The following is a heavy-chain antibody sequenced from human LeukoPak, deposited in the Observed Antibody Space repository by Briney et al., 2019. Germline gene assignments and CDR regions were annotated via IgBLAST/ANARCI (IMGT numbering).Heavy chain of an antibody. Sequence: PSETLSLTCTVSGGSISSGGYYWSWIRQPPGKGLEWIGYIYHSGSTYYNPSLKSRVTISIDRSKNQFSLKLSSVTAADTAVYYRARRNIFGHYAVYWYFDLWGRGTLVTVSS. J-gene: IGHJ2*01. CDR1: GGSISSGGYY. D-gene: IGHD3-22*01. V-gene: IGHV4-30-2*01. CDR2: IYHSGST. CDR3: ARRNIFGHYAVYWYFDL.